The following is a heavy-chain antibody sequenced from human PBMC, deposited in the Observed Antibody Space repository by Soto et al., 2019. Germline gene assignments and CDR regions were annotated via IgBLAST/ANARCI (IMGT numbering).Heavy chain of an antibody. CDR3: ARDPPARGYSYGYGDAFDI. J-gene: IGHJ3*02. D-gene: IGHD5-18*01. Sequence: EVQLVESGGGLIQPGGSLRLSCAASGFTVSSNYMSWVRQAPGKGLEWVSVIYSGGSTYYADSVKGRFTISRDNSKNTLYLQMNSLRAEDTAAYYCARDPPARGYSYGYGDAFDIWGQGTMVTVSS. V-gene: IGHV3-53*01. CDR2: IYSGGST. CDR1: GFTVSSNY.